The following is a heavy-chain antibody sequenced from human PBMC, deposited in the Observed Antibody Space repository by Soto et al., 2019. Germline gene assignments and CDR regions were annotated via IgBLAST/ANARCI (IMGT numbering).Heavy chain of an antibody. J-gene: IGHJ6*02. CDR3: AKGSSSWTTYGMDV. Sequence: GGSLRLSCVASGFTFNDYAIHWVRQAPGKGLEWVSGISCNSGGIGYADSVKGRFTISRDNAKNTLYLQMNSLRPEDTAVYYCAKGSSSWTTYGMDVWGQGTTVTVSS. CDR2: ISCNSGGI. V-gene: IGHV3-9*01. D-gene: IGHD6-13*01. CDR1: GFTFNDYA.